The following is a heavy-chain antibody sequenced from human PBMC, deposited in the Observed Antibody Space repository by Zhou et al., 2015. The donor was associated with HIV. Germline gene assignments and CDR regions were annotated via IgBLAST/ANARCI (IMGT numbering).Heavy chain of an antibody. Sequence: QVQLVQSGAEVKKPGSSVKVSCKASGGTFSSYAISWVRQAPGQGLEWMGGIIPIFGTANYAQKFQGRVTITADESTSTAYMELSSLRSEDTAVYYCARDAARYGEWYYYYYGMDVWGQGTTVTVSS. J-gene: IGHJ6*02. CDR3: ARDAARYGEWYYYYYGMDV. D-gene: IGHD4-17*01. CDR1: GGTFSSYA. V-gene: IGHV1-69*01. CDR2: IIPIFGTA.